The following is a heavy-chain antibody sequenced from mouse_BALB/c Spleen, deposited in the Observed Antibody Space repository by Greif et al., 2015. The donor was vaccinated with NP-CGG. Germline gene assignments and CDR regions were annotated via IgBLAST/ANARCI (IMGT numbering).Heavy chain of an antibody. CDR3: ARSALLGWALDF. CDR2: IDPSDSYT. V-gene: IGHV1-69*02. Sequence: VQLQQTGAELGKAGASVKLSCKASGYTFTSYWMHWVKQRPGQGLEWIGVIDPSDSYTNYNQKFKGKATLTVDKSSSTAYMKLRSITSEDSAVYYCARSALLGWALDFWGQGSSVTVSS. D-gene: IGHD1-2*01. J-gene: IGHJ4*01. CDR1: GYTFTSYW.